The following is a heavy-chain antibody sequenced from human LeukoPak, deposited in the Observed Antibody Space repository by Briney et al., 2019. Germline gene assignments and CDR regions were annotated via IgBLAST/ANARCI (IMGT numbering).Heavy chain of an antibody. D-gene: IGHD3/OR15-3a*01. CDR3: AREDWGRYYFDY. V-gene: IGHV4-61*02. Sequence: SQTLSLTCTVSGGSISSGSYYWSWIRQPAGKGLEWIGRIYTSGSTNYNPSLKSRVTISVDTSKNQFSLKLSSVTAADTAVYYCAREDWGRYYFDYWGQGTLVTVSS. CDR1: GGSISSGSYY. CDR2: IYTSGST. J-gene: IGHJ4*02.